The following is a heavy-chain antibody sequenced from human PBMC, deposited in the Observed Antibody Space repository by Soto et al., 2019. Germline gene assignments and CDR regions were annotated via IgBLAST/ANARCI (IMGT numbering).Heavy chain of an antibody. Sequence: SETLSLTCAVYGGSFSGSYWNWIRQPPGRGLEWIGEINQSGSTNYNPSLKSRVTISVDTSKNQFSLKLSSVAAADSAVYYCARVVGSSGWYYGSFDIWGPGTMVTVSS. CDR1: GGSFSGSY. D-gene: IGHD6-19*01. CDR3: ARVVGSSGWYYGSFDI. CDR2: INQSGST. J-gene: IGHJ3*02. V-gene: IGHV4-34*01.